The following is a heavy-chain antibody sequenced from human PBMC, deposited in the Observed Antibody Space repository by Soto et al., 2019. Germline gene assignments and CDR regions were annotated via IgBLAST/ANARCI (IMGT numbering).Heavy chain of an antibody. J-gene: IGHJ1*01. CDR1: GFTFSSYS. D-gene: IGHD6-13*01. CDR3: AIPSRYSRSWYGYFQH. V-gene: IGHV3-21*01. Sequence: PGRSLRLSCAASGFTFSSYSMNWVRQAPGKGLEWVASISSSSSYIYYAHSVKGRFTISRDNAKNSLYLQMNSLRAEDTAVYYCAIPSRYSRSWYGYFQHWGQGTLDTVSS. CDR2: ISSSSSYI.